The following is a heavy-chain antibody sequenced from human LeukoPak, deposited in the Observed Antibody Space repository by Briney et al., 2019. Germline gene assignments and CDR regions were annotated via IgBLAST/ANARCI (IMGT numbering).Heavy chain of an antibody. CDR2: ISSNGGST. Sequence: GGSLRLSCAASGFTFSSYAMHWVRQAPGKGLEYVSAISSNGGSTYYANSVKGRFTISRDNSKNTLYLQMNSLRDEDTALYYCARSNDYNSRNVFNYWGQGTLVTVSS. J-gene: IGHJ4*02. CDR1: GFTFSSYA. V-gene: IGHV3-64*01. CDR3: ARSNDYNSRNVFNY. D-gene: IGHD5-24*01.